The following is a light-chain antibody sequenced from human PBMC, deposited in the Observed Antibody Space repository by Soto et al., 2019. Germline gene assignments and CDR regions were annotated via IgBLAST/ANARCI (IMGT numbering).Light chain of an antibody. J-gene: IGKJ2*01. CDR1: QSVSSN. Sequence: EIVMTQSPATLSVSPGERATVSCRASQSVSSNLAWYQQKPGQAPTLLIYGASARASGIPARFSGSGSGTEFTLTISSLQSEDFAVYYCQHYNNWPFTFGQGTKLEIK. V-gene: IGKV3-15*01. CDR2: GAS. CDR3: QHYNNWPFT.